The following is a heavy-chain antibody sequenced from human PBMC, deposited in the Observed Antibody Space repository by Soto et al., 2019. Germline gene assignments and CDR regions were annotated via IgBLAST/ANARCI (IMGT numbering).Heavy chain of an antibody. CDR3: ARKSSSSSWFDP. CDR1: GGTFSSYA. J-gene: IGHJ5*02. V-gene: IGHV1-69*13. Sequence: SVKVSCKASGGTFSSYAISWVRQAPGQGLEWMGGIIPIFGTANYAQKFQGRVTITADESTSTAYMELGSLRSDDTAVYYCARKSSSSSWFDPWGQGTLVTVSS. CDR2: IIPIFGTA. D-gene: IGHD6-6*01.